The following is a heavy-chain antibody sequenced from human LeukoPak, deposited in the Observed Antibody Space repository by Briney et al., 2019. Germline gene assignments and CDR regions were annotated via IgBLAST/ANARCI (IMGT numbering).Heavy chain of an antibody. V-gene: IGHV3-66*01. Sequence: GGSLRLSCAASGFTVSDNYMSWVRQAPGKGLEWVSVIYRGGGTYYSHSVKGRFTISRDNSKNTLYLQMNTLRVEDTAVYYCVRDEGFHGSGSNWGPGTLVTVSS. J-gene: IGHJ4*02. CDR1: GFTVSDNY. CDR3: VRDEGFHGSGSN. CDR2: IYRGGGT. D-gene: IGHD3-10*01.